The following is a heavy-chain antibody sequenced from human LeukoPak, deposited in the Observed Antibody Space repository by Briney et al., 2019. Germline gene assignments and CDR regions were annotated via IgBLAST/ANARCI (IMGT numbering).Heavy chain of an antibody. CDR1: GFTFSSYN. D-gene: IGHD5-18*01. CDR2: ISSSSSYI. CDR3: ARAGALTPMVTY. V-gene: IGHV3-21*01. J-gene: IGHJ4*01. Sequence: GGSLRLSCAASGFTFSSYNMNWVRQAPGKGLEWVSSISSSSSYIYYADSVKGRFTISRDNAKNSLYLQMNSLRAEDTAVYYCARAGALTPMVTYWGQGTMVTVSS.